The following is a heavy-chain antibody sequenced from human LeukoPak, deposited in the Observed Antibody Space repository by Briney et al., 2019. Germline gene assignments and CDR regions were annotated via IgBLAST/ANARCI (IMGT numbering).Heavy chain of an antibody. Sequence: ASVKVSCKASGYTFTGYYMHWVQQAPGQGLEWMGRINPNSGGTNYAQKFQGRVTMTRDTSISTAYMELSRLRSDDTAVYYCARFYCSSTSCYGNDYWGQGTLVTVSS. J-gene: IGHJ4*02. D-gene: IGHD2-2*01. CDR3: ARFYCSSTSCYGNDY. CDR1: GYTFTGYY. V-gene: IGHV1-2*06. CDR2: INPNSGGT.